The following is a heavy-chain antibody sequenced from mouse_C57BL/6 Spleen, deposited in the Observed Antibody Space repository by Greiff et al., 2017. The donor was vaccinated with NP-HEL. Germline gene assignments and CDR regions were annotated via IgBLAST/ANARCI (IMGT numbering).Heavy chain of an antibody. Sequence: QVQLQQPGAELVKPGASVKVSCKASGYTFTSYWMHWVKQRPGQGIEWIGRIHPSGSDTNYNQKFKGKATLTGDKSSSNAYMQLSSLTSEDSAVYYCAIGGAAQATFAMDYWGQGTSVTVSS. J-gene: IGHJ4*01. CDR1: GYTFTSYW. CDR2: IHPSGSDT. CDR3: AIGGAAQATFAMDY. V-gene: IGHV1-74*01. D-gene: IGHD3-2*02.